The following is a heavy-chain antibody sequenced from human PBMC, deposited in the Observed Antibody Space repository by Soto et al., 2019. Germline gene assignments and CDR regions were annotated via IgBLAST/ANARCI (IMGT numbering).Heavy chain of an antibody. CDR2: MNPNSGNT. CDR1: GYTFASYD. CDR3: ARGQEAGTGFDS. J-gene: IGHJ4*02. Sequence: ASVKVSCKASGYTFASYDRNWVRQATGQGLEWMGWMNPNSGNTGYAQKFQGRVTMTRNTSISTDYMELSSLRSDDTAVYYCARGQEAGTGFDSWGQGTPVTVS. D-gene: IGHD6-19*01. V-gene: IGHV1-8*01.